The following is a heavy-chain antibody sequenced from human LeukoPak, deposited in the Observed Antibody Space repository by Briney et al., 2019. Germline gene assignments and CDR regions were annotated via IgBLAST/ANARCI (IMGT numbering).Heavy chain of an antibody. V-gene: IGHV3-64*01. D-gene: IGHD2-2*01. J-gene: IGHJ4*02. Sequence: GGSLRLSCAASGFTFSSYAMHWVRQAPGKGLEYVSAISSNGGSTYYANSVKGRFTISRDNSKNTLHLQMHSLRVEDTAVYYCASKLLPAAEQGLAYWGQGTLVTVSS. CDR1: GFTFSSYA. CDR2: ISSNGGST. CDR3: ASKLLPAAEQGLAY.